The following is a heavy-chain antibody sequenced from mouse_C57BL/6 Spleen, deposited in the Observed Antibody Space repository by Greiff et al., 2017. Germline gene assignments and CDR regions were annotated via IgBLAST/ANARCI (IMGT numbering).Heavy chain of an antibody. D-gene: IGHD1-1*01. CDR1: GYTFTSYG. CDR3: ARSPPYYGSRDAY. V-gene: IGHV1-53*01. Sequence: QVQLQQPGTELVKPGASVKLSCKASGYTFTSYGMHWVKQRPGQGLEWIGHISPSNGGTNYNEKFKSRATLSVDKSSSTAYMQLSSLTSEDSAVYYCARSPPYYGSRDAYWGQGTLVTVSA. CDR2: ISPSNGGT. J-gene: IGHJ3*01.